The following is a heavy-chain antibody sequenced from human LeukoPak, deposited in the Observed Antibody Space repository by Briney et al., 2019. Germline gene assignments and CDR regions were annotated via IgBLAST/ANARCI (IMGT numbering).Heavy chain of an antibody. D-gene: IGHD1-1*01. CDR3: ARDGVTRRYNMYFYMDV. V-gene: IGHV3-30*04. CDR1: GFTFNDYA. CDR2: VAYDGSSV. Sequence: GGSLRLSCAGSGFTFNDYALHWVRQAPGKGLKWVAFVAYDGSSVYYRESLKDRFTISRDYSRNTLYLQMDSLRGEDTAVYYCARDGVTRRYNMYFYMDVWGKGTTVTVSS. J-gene: IGHJ6*03.